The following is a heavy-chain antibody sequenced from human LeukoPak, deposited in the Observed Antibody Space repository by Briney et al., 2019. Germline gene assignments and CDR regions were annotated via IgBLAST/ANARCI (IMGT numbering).Heavy chain of an antibody. CDR1: GGSISSGGYC. CDR3: ARAPWGSGFPFDY. D-gene: IGHD3-16*01. Sequence: SETLSPTCTVSGGSISSGGYCWSWIRQHPGKGLEWIGYIYYSGSTYYNPSLKSRVTISVDTSKNQLPLKLSSVTAADTAVYYCARAPWGSGFPFDYWGQGTLVTVSS. CDR2: IYYSGST. J-gene: IGHJ4*02. V-gene: IGHV4-31*03.